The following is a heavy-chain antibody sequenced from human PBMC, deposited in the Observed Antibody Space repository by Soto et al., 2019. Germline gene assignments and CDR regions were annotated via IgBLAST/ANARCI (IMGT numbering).Heavy chain of an antibody. V-gene: IGHV3-21*01. Sequence: GGSLRLSCAASGFTFSSYSMNWVRQAPGKGLEWVSSISSSSSSYIYYADSVKGRFTISRDNAKNSLYLQMNSLRAEDTAVYYCARLGGYCSGGSCPYGMDVWGQGTTVTVSS. D-gene: IGHD2-15*01. CDR1: GFTFSSYS. J-gene: IGHJ6*02. CDR3: ARLGGYCSGGSCPYGMDV. CDR2: ISSSSSSYI.